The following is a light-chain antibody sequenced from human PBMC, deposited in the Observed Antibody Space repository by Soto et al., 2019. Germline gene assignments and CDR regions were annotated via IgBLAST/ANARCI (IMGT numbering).Light chain of an antibody. CDR1: QSVSST. Sequence: IVMTHAPATLSVSPGERATLSCRASQSVSSTLAWYQQKPGQAPRLLIYGASTRATGIPARFSGSGSGTDFTLTISSLQAEDFAVYYCQQYNNWLITFGQGTRLEIK. CDR2: GAS. V-gene: IGKV3-15*01. J-gene: IGKJ5*01. CDR3: QQYNNWLIT.